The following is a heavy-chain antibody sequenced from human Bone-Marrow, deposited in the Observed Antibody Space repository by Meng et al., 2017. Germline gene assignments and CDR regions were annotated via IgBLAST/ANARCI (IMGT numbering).Heavy chain of an antibody. CDR2: IYRSGST. CDR1: GVFCSSSDG. V-gene: IGHV4-4*02. J-gene: IGHJ4*02. CDR3: AREEGYCSGCSCYPTGYFDY. D-gene: IGHD2-15*01. Sequence: QAPVLESVSGLVMPSGTRSLPAASSGVFCSSSDGSIWVRQPPGKGLEWIGEIYRSGSTNYNPSLKSRFTISVAKSKNQFSLKLSSVTAADTAVYYCAREEGYCSGCSCYPTGYFDYWGQGTLVTVSS.